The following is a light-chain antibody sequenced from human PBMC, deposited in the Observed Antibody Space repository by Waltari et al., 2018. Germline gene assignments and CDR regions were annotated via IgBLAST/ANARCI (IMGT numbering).Light chain of an antibody. V-gene: IGKV4-1*01. CDR1: QTVLYSSDNNNY. Sequence: DIVMTQSPDSLSVSLGERATIYCKSSQTVLYSSDNNNYLAWYQQKLGQPPKLLIYWASTRAAGVPDRFSGSLSGTDFTLTISSLQAEDVAVYYCQQYYDSPRTFGQGTRVEIK. CDR2: WAS. J-gene: IGKJ1*01. CDR3: QQYYDSPRT.